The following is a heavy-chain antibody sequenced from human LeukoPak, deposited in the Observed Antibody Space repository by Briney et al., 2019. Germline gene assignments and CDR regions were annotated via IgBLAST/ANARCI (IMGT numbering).Heavy chain of an antibody. CDR2: ISYDGSNK. J-gene: IGHJ4*02. V-gene: IGHV3-30-3*01. CDR3: ARYSSSST. CDR1: GFTFSSYA. Sequence: GGSLRLSCAASGFTFSSYAMHWVRQAPGKGLEWVAVISYDGSNKYYADSVKGRFTISGDNSKNTLYLQMNSLRAEDTAVYYCARYSSSSTWGQGTLVTVS. D-gene: IGHD6-6*01.